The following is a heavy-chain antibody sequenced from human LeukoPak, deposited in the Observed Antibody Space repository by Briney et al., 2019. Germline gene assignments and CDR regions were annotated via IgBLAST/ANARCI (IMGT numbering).Heavy chain of an antibody. CDR1: GDGVSSNSAA. D-gene: IGHD4-17*01. CDR2: TYYRSNWFN. Sequence: SQTLSLTCAISGDGVSSNSAAWNWIRQSPSRGLEWLGRTYYRSNWFNDFALSVKSRITINPDTSKNQFSLQLNSVTPEDTAVYYGAKNYGDSNWFDPWGQGTLVTVSS. V-gene: IGHV6-1*01. CDR3: AKNYGDSNWFDP. J-gene: IGHJ5*02.